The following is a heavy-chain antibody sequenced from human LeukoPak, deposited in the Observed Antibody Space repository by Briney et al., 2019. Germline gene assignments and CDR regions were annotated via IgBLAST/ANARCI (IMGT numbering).Heavy chain of an antibody. CDR2: IYYSGST. J-gene: IGHJ4*02. CDR3: ARDSFSSSWYGFDY. CDR1: GGSISSYY. V-gene: IGHV4-59*01. Sequence: SETLSLTCTVSGGSISSYYWSWIRQPPGKGLEWIGYIYYSGSTNYNPSLKSRVTISVDTSKNQFSLKLSSVTAADTAVYYCARDSFSSSWYGFDYWGQGTLVTVSS. D-gene: IGHD6-13*01.